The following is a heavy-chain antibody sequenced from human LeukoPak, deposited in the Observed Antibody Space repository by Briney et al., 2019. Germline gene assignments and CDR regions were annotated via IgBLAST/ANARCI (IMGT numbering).Heavy chain of an antibody. Sequence: PSETLSLTCTVSGYSISSGYYWAWIRQPPGKGLQWIGNIYHSGSTNYNPSLKSRVTISVDKSKNQFSLKLSSVTAADTAVYYCAREPGLTYYYDSSGYYPPHYFDYWGQGTLVTVSS. CDR1: GYSISSGYY. J-gene: IGHJ4*02. D-gene: IGHD3-22*01. CDR3: AREPGLTYYYDSSGYYPPHYFDY. CDR2: IYHSGST. V-gene: IGHV4-38-2*02.